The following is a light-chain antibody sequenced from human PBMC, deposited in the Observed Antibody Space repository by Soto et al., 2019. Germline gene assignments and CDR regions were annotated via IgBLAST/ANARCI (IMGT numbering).Light chain of an antibody. CDR1: SSDVGAYNY. CDR2: EVT. CDR3: SSKRDSSTLFV. Sequence: QSVLTQPGSVSGSPGQSITISCTGTSSDVGAYNYVSWYQHHPGKVPKLLIYEVTNRPSGVSDRFSGSKSGNTASLTISGLQAEDEADYYCSSKRDSSTLFVFGTGTKLTVL. V-gene: IGLV2-14*01. J-gene: IGLJ1*01.